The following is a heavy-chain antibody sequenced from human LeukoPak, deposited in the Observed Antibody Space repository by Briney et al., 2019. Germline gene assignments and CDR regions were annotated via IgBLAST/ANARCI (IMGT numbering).Heavy chain of an antibody. CDR1: GYTFTSYY. D-gene: IGHD3-10*01. J-gene: IGHJ5*02. CDR2: INPSGGST. CDR3: ARAPKSGSGSLEGSWFDP. V-gene: IGHV1-46*01. Sequence: GASVKVSCKASGYTFTSYYMHWVRQAPRQGLEWMGIINPSGGSTSYAQKFQGRVTMTRDTSTSTVYMELSSLRSEDTAVYYCARAPKSGSGSLEGSWFDPWGQGTLVTVSS.